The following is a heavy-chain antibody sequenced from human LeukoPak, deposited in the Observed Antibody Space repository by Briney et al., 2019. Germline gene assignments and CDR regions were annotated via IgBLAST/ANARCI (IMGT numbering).Heavy chain of an antibody. Sequence: SETLSLSCTVSGGSISSDCWSWSRQPPGNGVEWIGHIYYSGNTNYNPSLKSRVTFSVETSKNQFSLKLSSVTAADTAVYYCARVTLTMIFNYWGQGTLVTVSS. D-gene: IGHD3-22*01. CDR1: GGSISSDC. CDR3: ARVTLTMIFNY. V-gene: IGHV4-59*01. CDR2: IYYSGNT. J-gene: IGHJ4*02.